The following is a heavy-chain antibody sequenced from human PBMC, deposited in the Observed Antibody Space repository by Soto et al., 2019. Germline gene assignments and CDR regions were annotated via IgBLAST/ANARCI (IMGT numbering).Heavy chain of an antibody. CDR3: ARVSGSYWPFDY. J-gene: IGHJ4*02. CDR2: INPSDGRT. D-gene: IGHD1-26*01. CDR1: GYTFTNYY. Sequence: ASVKVSCKASGYTFTNYYIHWVRQAPVQGPEWMGIINPSDGRTTYTQKFQGRVTMIRDTSTRTVYMELSSLTSEDTAVYYCARVSGSYWPFDYWGQGPLVTVSS. V-gene: IGHV1-46*01.